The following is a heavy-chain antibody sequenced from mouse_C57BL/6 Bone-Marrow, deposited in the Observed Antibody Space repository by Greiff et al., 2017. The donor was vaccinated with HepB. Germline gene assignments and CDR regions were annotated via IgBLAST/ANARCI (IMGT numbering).Heavy chain of an antibody. V-gene: IGHV1-19*01. J-gene: IGHJ3*01. CDR3: ASFGGYYGFAY. D-gene: IGHD2-3*01. Sequence: EVKLMESGPVLVKPGASVKMSCKASGYTFTDYYMNWVKQSHGKSLEWIGVINPYNGGTSYNQKFKGKATLTVDKSSSTAYMELNSLTSEDSAVYYCASFGGYYGFAYWGQGTLVTVSA. CDR2: INPYNGGT. CDR1: GYTFTDYY.